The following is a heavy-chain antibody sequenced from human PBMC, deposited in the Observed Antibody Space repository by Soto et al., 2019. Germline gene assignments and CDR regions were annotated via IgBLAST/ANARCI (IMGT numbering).Heavy chain of an antibody. CDR2: INHSGST. J-gene: IGHJ5*02. CDR1: GGSFSGYY. Sequence: SETLSLTCAVYGGSFSGYYWSWIRQPPGKGLEWIGEINHSGSTNYNPSLKSRVTISVDTSKNQFSLKLSSVTAADTAVYYCARGRFGYYGFGSYYNRTNWFDPWGQGTLVNVFS. D-gene: IGHD3-10*01. CDR3: ARGRFGYYGFGSYYNRTNWFDP. V-gene: IGHV4-34*01.